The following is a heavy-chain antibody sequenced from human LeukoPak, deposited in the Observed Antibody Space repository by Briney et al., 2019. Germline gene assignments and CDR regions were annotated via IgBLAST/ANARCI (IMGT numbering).Heavy chain of an antibody. J-gene: IGHJ4*02. CDR3: AGDATITMIVVVSMYYFDY. CDR1: GYTFTSYG. V-gene: IGHV1-18*01. Sequence: ASVKVSCKASGYTFTSYGISWVRQAPGQGLEWMGWISAYNGNTNYAQKLQGRVTMTTDTSTSTAYMELRSLRSDDTAVYYCAGDATITMIVVVSMYYFDYWGQGTLVTVSS. D-gene: IGHD3-22*01. CDR2: ISAYNGNT.